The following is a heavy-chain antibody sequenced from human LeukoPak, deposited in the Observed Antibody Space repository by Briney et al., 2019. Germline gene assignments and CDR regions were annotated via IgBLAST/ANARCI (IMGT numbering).Heavy chain of an antibody. J-gene: IGHJ3*02. V-gene: IGHV3-21*01. CDR3: ARARVAGTTAFDI. CDR2: ISSSSSYI. Sequence: GGSLRLSCAASGFTFSSYSMNWVRQAPGKGLEWVSSISSSSSYIYYADSVKGRFTISRDNAKNSLYLQMNSLRAEDTAVYYCARARVAGTTAFDIWGQGTMVTVSS. CDR1: GFTFSSYS. D-gene: IGHD1-1*01.